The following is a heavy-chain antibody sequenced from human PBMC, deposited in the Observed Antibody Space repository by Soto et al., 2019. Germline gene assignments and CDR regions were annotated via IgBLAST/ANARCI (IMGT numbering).Heavy chain of an antibody. CDR2: IFYTGRT. J-gene: IGHJ5*02. D-gene: IGHD2-21*01. CDR1: DGSTINPSYY. CDR3: AGLTFRIAAATHGRSNGVAP. Sequence: SATLSLSCPGADGSTINPSYYLGWVRPHPGKGLEWVGDIFYTGRTYYSPSLKSRVTISVDTSKEKFSLNLTSVTAADTAVYLWAGLTFRIAAATHGRSNGVAPRAPGTGGTV. V-gene: IGHV4-39*01.